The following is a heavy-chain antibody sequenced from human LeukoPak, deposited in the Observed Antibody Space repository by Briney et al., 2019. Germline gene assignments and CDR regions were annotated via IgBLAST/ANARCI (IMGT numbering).Heavy chain of an antibody. CDR2: IYSGGST. Sequence: GGSLRLSCAASGFTVSSHYMTWVRHAPRKGLEWVSVIYSGGSTYYAGSVKGRFTISKDNSKNTLYLQMNSLRAEDTAVYYCASYSGDYGGNLYYFDYWGEGTLVTVSS. D-gene: IGHD4-23*01. J-gene: IGHJ4*02. CDR1: GFTVSSHY. V-gene: IGHV3-53*01. CDR3: ASYSGDYGGNLYYFDY.